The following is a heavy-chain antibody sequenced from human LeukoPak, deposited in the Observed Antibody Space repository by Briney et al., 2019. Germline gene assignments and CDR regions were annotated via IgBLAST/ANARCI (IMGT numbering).Heavy chain of an antibody. CDR1: GGSISSYY. Sequence: PSETLSLTCTVSGGSISSYYWSWIRQPPGKGLEWIGYIYDSGSTNYNPSLKSRVTISVDTSRNQFSLKLNSVTAADTAVYYCARSGRGSSAGFDYWGQGTLVTVSS. D-gene: IGHD3-10*01. V-gene: IGHV4-59*01. CDR2: IYDSGST. J-gene: IGHJ4*02. CDR3: ARSGRGSSAGFDY.